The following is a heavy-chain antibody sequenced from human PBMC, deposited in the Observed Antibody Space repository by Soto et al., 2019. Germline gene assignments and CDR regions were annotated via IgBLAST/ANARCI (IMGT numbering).Heavy chain of an antibody. CDR3: ARGVDPWSGYLF. CDR1: GGSFDGYY. J-gene: IGHJ4*02. V-gene: IGHV4-34*01. CDR2: IHHSGST. Sequence: SETLSLTCAVYGGSFDGYYWSWIRQSPGKGLEWIGEIHHSGSTKYNPSLKSRVSLSVDTSTKQFSLKMTSMTAADRGVYYCARGVDPWSGYLFWGQGTPVTVSS. D-gene: IGHD3-3*01.